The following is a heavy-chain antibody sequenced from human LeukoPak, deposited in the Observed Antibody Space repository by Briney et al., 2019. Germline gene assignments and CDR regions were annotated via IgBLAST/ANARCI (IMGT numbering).Heavy chain of an antibody. J-gene: IGHJ6*02. D-gene: IGHD3-22*01. CDR2: IYYSGST. CDR3: ARADSSGYYYDVYYYGMDV. CDR1: GGSISSSSYY. V-gene: IGHV4-39*01. Sequence: SETLSLTCTVSGGSISSSSYYWGWIRQPPGKGLEWIGSIYYSGSTYYNPSLKSRVTISVDTSKNQFSLKLSSVTAADTAVYYCARADSSGYYYDVYYYGMDVWGQGTTVTVSS.